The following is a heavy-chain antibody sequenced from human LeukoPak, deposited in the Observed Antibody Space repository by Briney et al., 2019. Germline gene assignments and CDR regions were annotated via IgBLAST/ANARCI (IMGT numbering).Heavy chain of an antibody. CDR2: IWYDGSNK. CDR1: GFTFSSYG. Sequence: PGGSLRLSCAASGFTFSSYGMHWVREAPGKGLEWVAVIWYDGSNKYYADSVKGRFTISRDNSKNTLYLQMNSLRAEDTPVYYCAREPRNWNYYYYYGMDVWGQGTTVTVSS. D-gene: IGHD3-3*01. CDR3: AREPRNWNYYYYYGMDV. J-gene: IGHJ6*02. V-gene: IGHV3-33*01.